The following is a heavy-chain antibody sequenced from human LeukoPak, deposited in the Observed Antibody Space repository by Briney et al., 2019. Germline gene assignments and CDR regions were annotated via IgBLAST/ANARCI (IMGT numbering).Heavy chain of an antibody. CDR3: VRQSEYDFWSGYSLPFDY. CDR2: IYHSGST. Sequence: SETLSLTWAVSGYSISSGYYWGWIRQPPGKGLEWIGSIYHSGSTYYNPSLKSRVTISVDTSKNQFSLKLSSVTAADTAVYYCVRQSEYDFWSGYSLPFDYWGQGTLVTVSS. D-gene: IGHD3-3*01. CDR1: GYSISSGYY. J-gene: IGHJ4*02. V-gene: IGHV4-38-2*01.